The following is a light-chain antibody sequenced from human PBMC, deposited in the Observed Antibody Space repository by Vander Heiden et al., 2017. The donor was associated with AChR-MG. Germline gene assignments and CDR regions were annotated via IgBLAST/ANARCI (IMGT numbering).Light chain of an antibody. Sequence: QSALTQPPSASGSPGPSVTISCTGTSSDVGDYDYVSWYQQHPGKAPKLMIYDVSKRPSGVPDRFSGSKSGNTASLTVSGLQAEDEADYYCTSYVGRNNVVFGGGTKLTVL. J-gene: IGLJ2*01. V-gene: IGLV2-8*01. CDR1: SSDVGDYDY. CDR2: DVS. CDR3: TSYVGRNNVV.